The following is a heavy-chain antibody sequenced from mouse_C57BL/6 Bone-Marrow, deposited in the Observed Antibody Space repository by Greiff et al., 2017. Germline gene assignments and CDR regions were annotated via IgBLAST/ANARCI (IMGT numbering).Heavy chain of an antibody. CDR2: IDPSDSYT. CDR1: GYTFTSYW. CDR3: ARRGYDGYNCDY. Sequence: VQLQQPGAELVKPGASVKLSCKASGYTFTSYWMQWVKQRPGQGLEWIGEIDPSDSYTNYNQKFKGKATLTVDTSSSTAYMQLSSLTSEDSAVYYCARRGYDGYNCDYWGQGTTLTVSS. D-gene: IGHD2-3*01. V-gene: IGHV1-50*01. J-gene: IGHJ2*01.